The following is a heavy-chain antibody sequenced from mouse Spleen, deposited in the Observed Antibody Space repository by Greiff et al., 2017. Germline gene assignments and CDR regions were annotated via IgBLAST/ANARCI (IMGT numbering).Heavy chain of an antibody. CDR3: TRGYDWFAY. J-gene: IGHJ3*01. CDR1: GYTFTSYW. D-gene: IGHD2-14*01. V-gene: IGHV1-69*02. Sequence: QVQLQQPGAELVRPGASVKLSCKASGYTFTSYWINWVKQRPGQGLEWIGNIYPSDSYTNYNQKFKDKATLTVDKSSSTAYMQLSSPTSEDSAVYYCTRGYDWFAYWGQGTLVTVSA. CDR2: IYPSDSYT.